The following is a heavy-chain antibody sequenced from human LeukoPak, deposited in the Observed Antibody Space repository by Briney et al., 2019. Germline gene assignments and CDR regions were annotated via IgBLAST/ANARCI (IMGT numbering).Heavy chain of an antibody. Sequence: SGTLSLTCAVSGGSISSNNWWGWVRQPPGKGLEWIGEIYHSGRPNYNPSLKSRVTISVDKSRNHFSLNLSSVTAADTAVYYCARVNINNWHSCDYWGQGTLVTVSS. CDR2: IYHSGRP. J-gene: IGHJ4*02. CDR1: GGSISSNNW. CDR3: ARVNINNWHSCDY. V-gene: IGHV4-4*02. D-gene: IGHD1-1*01.